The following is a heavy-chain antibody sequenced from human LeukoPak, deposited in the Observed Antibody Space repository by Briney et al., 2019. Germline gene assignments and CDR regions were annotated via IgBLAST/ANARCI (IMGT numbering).Heavy chain of an antibody. V-gene: IGHV5-51*01. D-gene: IGHD1-7*01. J-gene: IGHJ4*02. CDR3: ARQGVYNWNYDY. Sequence: GESLKISCKTSGYSFVSHWIVWVRQMPGKGLEWLGIIYPGDSDTRYSPSFQGQVTISADKSISTAYLQWSSLKASDTAMYYCARQGVYNWNYDYWGQGTLVTVSS. CDR2: IYPGDSDT. CDR1: GYSFVSHW.